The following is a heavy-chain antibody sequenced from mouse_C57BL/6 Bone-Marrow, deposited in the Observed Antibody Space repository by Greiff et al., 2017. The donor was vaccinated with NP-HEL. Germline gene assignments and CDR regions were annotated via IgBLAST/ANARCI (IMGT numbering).Heavy chain of an antibody. J-gene: IGHJ4*01. CDR3: ARPAMDY. Sequence: EVKLQQSGAELVRPGASVKLSCTASGFNIKDDYMHWVKQRPEQGLEWIGWIDPENGDTEYASKFQGKATITADTSSNTAYMQLSSLTYEDSAVYYCARPAMDYWGQGTSVTVSS. V-gene: IGHV14-4*01. CDR1: GFNIKDDY. CDR2: IDPENGDT.